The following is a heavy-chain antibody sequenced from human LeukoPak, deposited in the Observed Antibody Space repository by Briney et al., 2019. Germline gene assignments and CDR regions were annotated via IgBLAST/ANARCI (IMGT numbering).Heavy chain of an antibody. CDR2: IYYSGST. CDR1: GGSISSSSYY. D-gene: IGHD3-3*01. V-gene: IGHV4-39*01. CDR3: ARRIPAYDFWSGYYRYAFDI. J-gene: IGHJ3*02. Sequence: SETLSLTCTVSGGSISSSSYYWGWIRQPPGKGLEWIGSIYYSGSTYYNPSLKSRVTISVDTSKNQFSLKLSSVTAADTAVYYCARRIPAYDFWSGYYRYAFDIRGQGTMVTVSS.